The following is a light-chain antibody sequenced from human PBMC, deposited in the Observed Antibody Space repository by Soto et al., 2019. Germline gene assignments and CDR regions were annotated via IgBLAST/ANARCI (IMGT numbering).Light chain of an antibody. CDR3: ASWDDSRNGV. Sequence: QAVVTQPPSASGTPGQRVTISCSGSSSNIGRNTVNWYQQLPGAAPKLLIYDNNQRPSGVPDRFSGSKSGTSASLAISGLQSEDEADYYCASWDDSRNGVFGGGTKLTVL. V-gene: IGLV1-44*01. J-gene: IGLJ2*01. CDR2: DNN. CDR1: SSNIGRNT.